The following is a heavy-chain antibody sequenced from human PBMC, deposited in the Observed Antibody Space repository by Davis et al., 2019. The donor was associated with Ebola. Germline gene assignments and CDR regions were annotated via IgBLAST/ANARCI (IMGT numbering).Heavy chain of an antibody. CDR3: ATWGVGPTYAFDI. D-gene: IGHD1-26*01. Sequence: ASVKVSCKASGHSFRDYVMHWVRQAPGQRLEWMGWINGDNGKTRFSQNFQGRTTIIRDTSADTTYIELRNLKSEDTAVYYCATWGVGPTYAFDIWGQGTVVTVSS. CDR1: GHSFRDYV. V-gene: IGHV1-3*01. CDR2: INGDNGKT. J-gene: IGHJ3*02.